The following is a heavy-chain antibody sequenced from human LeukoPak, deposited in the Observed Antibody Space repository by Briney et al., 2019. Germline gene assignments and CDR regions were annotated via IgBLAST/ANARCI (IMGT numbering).Heavy chain of an antibody. D-gene: IGHD3-3*01. V-gene: IGHV4-59*01. J-gene: IGHJ5*02. CDR3: AREHYDFWSGYLNTNWFDP. CDR1: GGSISSYY. CDR2: IYYSGCT. Sequence: PSETLSLTCTVSGGSISSYYWSWIRQPPGKGLEWIGYIYYSGCTNYNPSLKSRVTISVDTSKNQFSLKLSSVTAADTAVYYCAREHYDFWSGYLNTNWFDPWGQGTLVTVSS.